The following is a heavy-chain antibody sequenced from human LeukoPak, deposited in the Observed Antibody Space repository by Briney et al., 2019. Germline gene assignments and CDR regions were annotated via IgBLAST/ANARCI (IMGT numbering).Heavy chain of an antibody. Sequence: SETLSLTCTVSGGSISSYYWSWIRQPPGKGLEWIGYIYYSGSTNYNPSLKSRVTISVDTSKNQFSLKLSSVTAADTAVYYCAREKASSDCSSTSCYHYYYGMDVWGQGTTVTVSS. J-gene: IGHJ6*02. CDR3: AREKASSDCSSTSCYHYYYGMDV. D-gene: IGHD2-2*01. CDR2: IYYSGST. CDR1: GGSISSYY. V-gene: IGHV4-59*01.